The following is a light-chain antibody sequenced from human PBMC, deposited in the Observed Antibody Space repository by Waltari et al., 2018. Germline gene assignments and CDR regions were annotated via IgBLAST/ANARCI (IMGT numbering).Light chain of an antibody. Sequence: QAVLTQPSSLSASPGASASLTCPLRSDINVGASRISWYQQTPGRPPQYLLRHKSNSDKQRGSGVPSRFSGSKDASANAGILVISGLQSEDEADYYCLIWHSGAYVFGTGTKVTVL. J-gene: IGLJ1*01. CDR2: HKSNSDK. CDR3: LIWHSGAYV. CDR1: SDINVGASR. V-gene: IGLV5-45*03.